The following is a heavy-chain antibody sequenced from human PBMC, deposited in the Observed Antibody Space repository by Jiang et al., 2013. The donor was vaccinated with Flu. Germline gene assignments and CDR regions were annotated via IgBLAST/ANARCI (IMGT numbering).Heavy chain of an antibody. CDR2: IIPIFGTA. CDR3: ARDSVEDTAMGYYYYYGMDV. V-gene: IGHV1-69*01. Sequence: SVKVSCKASGGTFSSYAISWVRQAPGQGLEWMGGIIPIFGTANYAQKFQGRVTITADESTSTAYMELSSLRSEDTAVYYCARDSVEDTAMGYYYYYGMDVWGQGTTVTVSS. D-gene: IGHD5-18*01. J-gene: IGHJ6*02. CDR1: GGTFSSYA.